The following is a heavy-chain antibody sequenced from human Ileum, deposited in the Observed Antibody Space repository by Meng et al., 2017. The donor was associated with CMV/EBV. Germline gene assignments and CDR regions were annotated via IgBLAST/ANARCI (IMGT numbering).Heavy chain of an antibody. CDR2: INSDGSST. V-gene: IGHV3-74*01. Sequence: GESLKISCAASGFTFSSYWMHWVRQAPGKGLVWVSRINSDGSSTRYADSVKGRFTISRDNAKNTVYLQMNSLRADGTAVYYCARGTLDQRYYYDSSGHYYLFDYWGQGTLVTVSS. J-gene: IGHJ4*02. D-gene: IGHD3-22*01. CDR3: ARGTLDQRYYYDSSGHYYLFDY. CDR1: GFTFSSYW.